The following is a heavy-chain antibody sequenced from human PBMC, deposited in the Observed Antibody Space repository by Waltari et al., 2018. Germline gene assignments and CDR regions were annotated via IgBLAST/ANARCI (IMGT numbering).Heavy chain of an antibody. D-gene: IGHD6-6*01. CDR2: ISWNSGSI. Sequence: EVQLVESGGGLVQPGRSLRLSCAASGFPFDDYDMHWVRQAPGKGLEWVSGISWNSGSIGYADSVKGRFTISRDNAKNSLYLQMNSLRAEDTALYYCAKDMSSSPAYFDYWGQGTLVTVSS. CDR3: AKDMSSSPAYFDY. CDR1: GFPFDDYD. J-gene: IGHJ4*02. V-gene: IGHV3-9*01.